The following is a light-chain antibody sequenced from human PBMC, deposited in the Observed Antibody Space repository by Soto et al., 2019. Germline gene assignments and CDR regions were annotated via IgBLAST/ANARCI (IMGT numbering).Light chain of an antibody. J-gene: IGKJ5*01. V-gene: IGKV4-1*01. CDR1: QSVLSTSKNKNF. CDR2: WAS. CDR3: QQYYTSWWT. Sequence: DIVMTQSPDSLAVSLGERATINCKSSQSVLSTSKNKNFLAWYQQKPGQPPRLLIYWASTRESGVPDRFSGGGSGTDFTLTISSLQAEDGAVYYCQQYYTSWWTFGQGTRLEIK.